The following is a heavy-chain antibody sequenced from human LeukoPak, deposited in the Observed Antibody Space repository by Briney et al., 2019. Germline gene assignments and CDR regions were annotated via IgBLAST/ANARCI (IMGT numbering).Heavy chain of an antibody. CDR2: IKDDGSEE. V-gene: IGHV3-7*01. Sequence: GGSLRLSCAASGFNFNNYWMSWLRQAPGKGLEWVANIKDDGSEEYYVDSVKGRFTISRDNAKNSLYLQMNSLRAEDTAVYYCAREGAVLMVYAIRGGIDYWGQGTLVTVSS. CDR3: AREGAVLMVYAIRGGIDY. D-gene: IGHD2-8*01. J-gene: IGHJ4*02. CDR1: GFNFNNYW.